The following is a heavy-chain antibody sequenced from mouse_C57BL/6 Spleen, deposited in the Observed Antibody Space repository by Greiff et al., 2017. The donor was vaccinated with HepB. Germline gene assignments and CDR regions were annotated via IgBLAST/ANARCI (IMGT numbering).Heavy chain of an antibody. Sequence: SGAELARPGASVKLSCKASGYTFTSYGISWVKQRTGQGLEWIGEIYPRSGNTYYNEKFKGKATLTADKSSSTAYMELRSLTSEDSAVYFGARDYGSSYNYAMDYWGQGTSVTVSS. J-gene: IGHJ4*01. CDR3: ARDYGSSYNYAMDY. D-gene: IGHD1-1*01. CDR1: GYTFTSYG. CDR2: IYPRSGNT. V-gene: IGHV1-81*01.